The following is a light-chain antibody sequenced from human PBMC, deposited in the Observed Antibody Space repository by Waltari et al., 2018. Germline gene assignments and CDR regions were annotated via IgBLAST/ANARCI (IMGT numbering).Light chain of an antibody. CDR1: QTISTY. Sequence: DIQMTQSPSSLSASVGDTVTISCRASQTISTYLNWYQQKPGEAPELLIYFASTLQGGVPSRFSCSGSGTDFTLTISSLQPEDFATYYCQQSYTTLTFGGGTRVDLK. CDR2: FAS. CDR3: QQSYTTLT. V-gene: IGKV1-39*01. J-gene: IGKJ4*01.